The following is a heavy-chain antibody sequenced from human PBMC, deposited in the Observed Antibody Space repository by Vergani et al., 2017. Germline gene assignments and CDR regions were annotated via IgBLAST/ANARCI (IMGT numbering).Heavy chain of an antibody. Sequence: QVQLQESGPGLVKPSQTLSLTCTVSGGSISSGSYYWSWIRQPAGKGLEWIGRIYTSGSTNYNPSLKSRVTISVDTSKNQFSLKLSSVTAADTAVYYCARGWYSSSWPYWGQGTLVTVSS. CDR1: GGSISSGSYY. D-gene: IGHD6-13*01. V-gene: IGHV4-61*02. J-gene: IGHJ4*02. CDR3: ARGWYSSSWPY. CDR2: IYTSGST.